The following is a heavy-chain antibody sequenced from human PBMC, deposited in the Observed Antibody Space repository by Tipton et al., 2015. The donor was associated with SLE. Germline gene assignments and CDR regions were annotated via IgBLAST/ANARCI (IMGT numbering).Heavy chain of an antibody. J-gene: IGHJ3*02. CDR2: IYYSGSI. CDR3: ARVDYNYGWGAFDI. D-gene: IGHD3-10*01. CDR1: GGSISSHY. V-gene: IGHV4-59*11. Sequence: GLVKPSETLSLTCTVSGGSISSHYWSWIRQPPGKGLEWIGYIYYSGSISYNPSLKSRVTISVDTSKNQFSLKLSSVTAADTAVYYCARVDYNYGWGAFDIWGQGTMVTVSS.